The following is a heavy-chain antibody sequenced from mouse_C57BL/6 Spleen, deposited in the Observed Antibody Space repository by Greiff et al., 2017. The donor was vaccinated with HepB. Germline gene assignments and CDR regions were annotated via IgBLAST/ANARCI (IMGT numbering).Heavy chain of an antibody. CDR3: AREYDWFAY. CDR2: INPNNGGT. D-gene: IGHD2-14*01. J-gene: IGHJ3*01. Sequence: EVQLQQSGPELVKPGASVKISCKASGYTFTDYYMNWVKQSHGKSLEWIGDINPNNGGTSYNQKFKGKATLTVDKSSSTAYMELRSLTSEDSAVYYCAREYDWFAYWGQGTLVTVSA. CDR1: GYTFTDYY. V-gene: IGHV1-26*01.